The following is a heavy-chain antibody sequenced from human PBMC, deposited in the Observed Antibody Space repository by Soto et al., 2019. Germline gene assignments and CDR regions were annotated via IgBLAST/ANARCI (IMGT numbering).Heavy chain of an antibody. J-gene: IGHJ4*02. CDR2: IDSGSRTI. D-gene: IGHD6-19*01. Sequence: EVQLVESGGDLVQPGGSLRLSCVVSGFSFMSYSMNWVRQAPGKGLEWISCIDSGSRTIYYADSVKGRFTISRDNAKNTLYLQMNSLRDEDTAVYYCAKVLSVAVAGALWGQGTLVTVSS. CDR3: AKVLSVAVAGAL. CDR1: GFSFMSYS. V-gene: IGHV3-48*02.